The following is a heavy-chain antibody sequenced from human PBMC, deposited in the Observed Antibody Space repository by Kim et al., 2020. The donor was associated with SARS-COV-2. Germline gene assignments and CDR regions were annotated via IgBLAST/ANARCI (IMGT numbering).Heavy chain of an antibody. Sequence: GGSLRLSCAASGFTFSRYAMHWVRRAPGKGLEWVAVIAYDGDFKSYPDSVKGRFTISRDNSRNTLYLQMNSLRTEDTATYFCARDGDDTTHFDYWGRGTLLTVSS. CDR2: IAYDGDFK. CDR3: ARDGDDTTHFDY. D-gene: IGHD1-1*01. V-gene: IGHV3-30-3*01. J-gene: IGHJ4*02. CDR1: GFTFSRYA.